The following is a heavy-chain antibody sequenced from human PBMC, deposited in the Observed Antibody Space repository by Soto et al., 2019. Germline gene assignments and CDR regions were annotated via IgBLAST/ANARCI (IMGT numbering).Heavy chain of an antibody. D-gene: IGHD5-18*01. Sequence: SVKVSCKASGGTFRSYAISWVRQAPGQGLEWMGGIIPIFGTANYAQKFQGRVTITADKSTSTSYMELSSLRSEDTAVYYCARGGDTAMGMIAWGQGTTATVSS. CDR3: ARGGDTAMGMIA. J-gene: IGHJ6*02. CDR1: GGTFRSYA. V-gene: IGHV1-69*06. CDR2: IIPIFGTA.